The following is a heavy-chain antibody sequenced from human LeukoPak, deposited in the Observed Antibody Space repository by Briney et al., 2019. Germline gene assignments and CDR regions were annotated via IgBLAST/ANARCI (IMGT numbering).Heavy chain of an antibody. V-gene: IGHV2-5*01. J-gene: IGHJ5*02. CDR3: AHRRSSNSPTRLDP. D-gene: IGHD1-1*01. CDR2: IYWNDDK. CDR1: GFSLPTGGVA. Sequence: SGPTLLNPTRPLTLTFTFSGFSLPTGGVAVAWIRQPPGKALEWLSLIYWNDDKRYSPSLKTRLNITKDTSKNQVVLTMTNMDPVDTATYYCAHRRSSNSPTRLDPWGQGTLVTVSS.